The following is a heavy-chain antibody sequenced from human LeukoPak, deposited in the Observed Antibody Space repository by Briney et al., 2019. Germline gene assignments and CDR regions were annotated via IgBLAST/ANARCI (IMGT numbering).Heavy chain of an antibody. V-gene: IGHV1-3*01. CDR3: ARGQSFRLNYFDY. J-gene: IGHJ4*02. Sequence: WASVKVSCKASGYTFTSYAMHWVRQAPGQRLEWMGWINAGNGNTKYSQKFQGRGTITRDTSASTAYMELSSLRSEDTAVYYCARGQSFRLNYFDYWGQGTLVTVSS. D-gene: IGHD1-26*01. CDR2: INAGNGNT. CDR1: GYTFTSYA.